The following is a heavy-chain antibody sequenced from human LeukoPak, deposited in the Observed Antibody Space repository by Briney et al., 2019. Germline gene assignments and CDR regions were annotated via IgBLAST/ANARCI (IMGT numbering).Heavy chain of an antibody. Sequence: ASVKVSCKASGYTFTSYGISWVRQASGQGLEWMGWISAYNGNTNYAQKLQGRVTMTTDTSTSTAYMELRSLRSDDTAVYYCARDHSSGWDYYFDYWGQGTLVTVSS. CDR2: ISAYNGNT. V-gene: IGHV1-18*01. CDR3: ARDHSSGWDYYFDY. CDR1: GYTFTSYG. D-gene: IGHD6-19*01. J-gene: IGHJ4*02.